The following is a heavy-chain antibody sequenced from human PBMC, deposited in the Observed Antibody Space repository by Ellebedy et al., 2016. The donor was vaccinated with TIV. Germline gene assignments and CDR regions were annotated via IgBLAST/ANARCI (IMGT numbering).Heavy chain of an antibody. CDR2: IFGSGP. CDR1: GFTFRTYA. J-gene: IGHJ4*02. V-gene: IGHV3-23*01. CDR3: AKDRTPGDGYWVFDN. D-gene: IGHD5-18*01. Sequence: GESLKISCAASGFTFRTYAKAWVRQAAGKGLEGGSGIFGSGPQKYADSVKGRFTISSDNSKSTVDLQMNSLRAEDTAVYFCAKDRTPGDGYWVFDNWGQGTLVSFSS.